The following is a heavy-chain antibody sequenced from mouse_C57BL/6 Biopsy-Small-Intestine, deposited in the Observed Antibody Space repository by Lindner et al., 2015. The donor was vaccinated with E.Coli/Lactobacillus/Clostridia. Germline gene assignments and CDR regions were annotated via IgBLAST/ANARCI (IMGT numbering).Heavy chain of an antibody. CDR2: INPNNGGT. CDR3: AITVLYYFDY. CDR1: GYTFTDYN. V-gene: IGHV1-22*01. Sequence: VQLQESGPELVKPGASVKMSCKASGYTFTDYNMHWVKQSHGKSLEWIGYINPNNGGTSYNQKFKGKATLTVNKSSSTAYMELRSLTSEDSAVYYCAITVLYYFDYWGQGTTLTVSS. D-gene: IGHD4-1*01. J-gene: IGHJ2*01.